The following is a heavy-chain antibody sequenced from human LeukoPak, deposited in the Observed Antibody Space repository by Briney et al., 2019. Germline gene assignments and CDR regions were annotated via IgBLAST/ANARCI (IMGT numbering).Heavy chain of an antibody. J-gene: IGHJ4*02. V-gene: IGHV1-2*02. CDR1: EYTFTAYY. D-gene: IGHD3-16*01. CDR2: INLNSGGT. Sequence: EASVKVSCKASEYTFTAYYLHWVRQAPGQGLEWMGWINLNSGGTNYAQKFQGRVTMTRDTSINTAYMELGTLRSDDTAVYYCVRVQSNGGPDYWGQGTLVTVSS. CDR3: VRVQSNGGPDY.